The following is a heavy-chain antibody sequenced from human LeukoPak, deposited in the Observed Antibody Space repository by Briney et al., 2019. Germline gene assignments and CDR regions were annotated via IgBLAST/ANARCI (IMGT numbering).Heavy chain of an antibody. CDR2: INPNSGGT. CDR1: GYTFTGYY. V-gene: IGHV1-2*04. J-gene: IGHJ6*02. CDR3: ARAGSPNEGVLEFYGMDV. D-gene: IGHD3-3*01. Sequence: ASVKVSCKASGYTFTGYYMHWVRQAPGQGLEWMGWINPNSGGTNYAQKFQGWVTMTRDTSISTAYMELSRLRSDDTAVYYCARAGSPNEGVLEFYGMDVWGQGTTVTVSS.